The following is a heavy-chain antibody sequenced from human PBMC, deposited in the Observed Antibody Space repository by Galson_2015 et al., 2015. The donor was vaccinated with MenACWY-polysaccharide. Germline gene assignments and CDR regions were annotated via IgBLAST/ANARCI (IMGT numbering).Heavy chain of an antibody. Sequence: SLRLSCAVSEITFNTYAMTWVRQAPGKGLEWVATISGNGFSIHHADSVKGRFTISRDNSKNTVFLLMNNLKAADTAVYYCAKNTSQAAGSAPYYYGLDVWGLGTTVTVSS. J-gene: IGHJ6*02. CDR2: ISGNGFSI. CDR3: AKNTSQAAGSAPYYYGLDV. CDR1: EITFNTYA. D-gene: IGHD6-13*01. V-gene: IGHV3-23*01.